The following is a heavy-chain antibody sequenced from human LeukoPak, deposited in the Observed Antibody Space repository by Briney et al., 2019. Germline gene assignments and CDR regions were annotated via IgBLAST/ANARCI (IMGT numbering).Heavy chain of an antibody. Sequence: SSETLSLTCNVSGVSVSDGRYYWTWIRQHPGKGLEWIGYKYYSGGAKYNPSLKSRLTISIDTSKNQFSLQLSSVTAADTATYYCATPYCSGISCLAVFNMWSQGTRVTVSS. CDR3: ATPYCSGISCLAVFNM. J-gene: IGHJ3*02. V-gene: IGHV4-31*03. CDR1: GVSVSDGRYY. CDR2: KYYSGGA. D-gene: IGHD2-2*01.